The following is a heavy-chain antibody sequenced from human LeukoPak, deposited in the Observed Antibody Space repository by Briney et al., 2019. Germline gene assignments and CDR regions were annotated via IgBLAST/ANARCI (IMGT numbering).Heavy chain of an antibody. D-gene: IGHD6-6*01. CDR3: ARDSSSDWYFDL. J-gene: IGHJ2*01. CDR1: GGSFSGYY. Sequence: PSETLSLTCAVYGGSFSGYYWSWIRQPPGKGLEWIGEINHSGSTNYSPSLKSRVTISVDTSKNQFSLKLSSVTAADTAVYYCARDSSSDWYFDLWGRGTLVTVSS. CDR2: INHSGST. V-gene: IGHV4-34*01.